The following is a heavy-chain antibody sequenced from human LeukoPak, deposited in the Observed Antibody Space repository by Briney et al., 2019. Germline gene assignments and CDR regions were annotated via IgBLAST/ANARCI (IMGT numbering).Heavy chain of an antibody. CDR1: GYTLTELS. J-gene: IGHJ5*02. D-gene: IGHD3-22*01. Sequence: ASVKVSCKVSGYTLTELSMHWVRQAPGKGLEWMGGFDPEDGETICAQKFQGRVTMTEDTSTDTAYMELSSLRSEDTAVYYCATGDYYYDSSGYLAAWGQGTLVTVSS. CDR3: ATGDYYYDSSGYLAA. CDR2: FDPEDGET. V-gene: IGHV1-24*01.